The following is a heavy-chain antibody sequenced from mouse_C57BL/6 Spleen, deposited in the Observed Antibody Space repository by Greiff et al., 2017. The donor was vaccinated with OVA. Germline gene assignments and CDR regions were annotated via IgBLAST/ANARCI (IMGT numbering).Heavy chain of an antibody. CDR2: INPGSGGT. V-gene: IGHV1-54*01. D-gene: IGHD1-2*01. J-gene: IGHJ3*01. Sequence: VQLQQSGAELVRPGTSVKVSCKASGYAFTNYLIEWVKQRPGQGLEWIGVINPGSGGTNYNEKFKGKATLTADKSSSTAYMQLSSLTSEDSAVYFCARSERATATPFAYWGQGTLVTVSA. CDR3: ARSERATATPFAY. CDR1: GYAFTNYL.